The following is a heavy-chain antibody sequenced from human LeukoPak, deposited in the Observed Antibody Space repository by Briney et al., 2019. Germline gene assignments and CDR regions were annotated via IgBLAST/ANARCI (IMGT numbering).Heavy chain of an antibody. CDR2: ISSSSSYI. D-gene: IGHD1-1*01. Sequence: GGSLRLSCAASGFTFSSYSMNWVRQAPGKGVEWVSSISSSSSYIYYADSVKGRFTISRDNAKNSLYLQMNSLRAEDTAVYYCASAVQLERHYAFDIWGQGTMVAVSS. V-gene: IGHV3-21*01. CDR3: ASAVQLERHYAFDI. CDR1: GFTFSSYS. J-gene: IGHJ3*02.